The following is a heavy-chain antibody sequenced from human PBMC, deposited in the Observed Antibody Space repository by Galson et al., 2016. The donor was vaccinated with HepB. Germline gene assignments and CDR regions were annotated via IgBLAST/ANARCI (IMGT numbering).Heavy chain of an antibody. D-gene: IGHD3-3*01. J-gene: IGHJ2*01. V-gene: IGHV4-61*08. Sequence: SETLSLTCTVSGGSVNSGAWYWSWIRQPPGKGLLWIGYVFYSGSGNTNYNPSLKSRVTISVDTSKNQFSLNLNSVTAADTAVYYCARGGMVNSYWYFDLWGRGTLVTVSS. CDR2: VFYSGSGNT. CDR1: GGSVNSGAWY. CDR3: ARGGMVNSYWYFDL.